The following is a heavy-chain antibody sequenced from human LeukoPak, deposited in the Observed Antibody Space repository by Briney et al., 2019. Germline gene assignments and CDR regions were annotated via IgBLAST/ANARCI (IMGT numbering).Heavy chain of an antibody. D-gene: IGHD6-19*01. CDR3: AKDDEYSSGWYEGGSFDY. CDR1: GFTFSSYG. V-gene: IGHV3-30*18. J-gene: IGHJ4*02. CDR2: ISYDGSNK. Sequence: GGSLRLSCAASGFTFSSYGMHWVRQAPGKGLEWVAVISYDGSNKYYADSVKGRFTISRDNSKNTLYLQMNSLRAEDAAVYYCAKDDEYSSGWYEGGSFDYWGQGILVTVSS.